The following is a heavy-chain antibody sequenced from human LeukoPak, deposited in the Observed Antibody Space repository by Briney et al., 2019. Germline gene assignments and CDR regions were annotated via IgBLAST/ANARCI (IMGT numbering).Heavy chain of an antibody. CDR3: ARGAASVVREYFDY. J-gene: IGHJ4*02. D-gene: IGHD4-23*01. CDR1: GGSFSGYY. V-gene: IGHV4-34*01. CDR2: INHSGST. Sequence: SETLSLTCAVYGGSFSGYYWSWIRQPPGKGLEWIGEINHSGSTNYNPSLKSRVTISVDTSKNQFSLELSSVTAADTAVYYCARGAASVVREYFDYWGQGTLVTVSS.